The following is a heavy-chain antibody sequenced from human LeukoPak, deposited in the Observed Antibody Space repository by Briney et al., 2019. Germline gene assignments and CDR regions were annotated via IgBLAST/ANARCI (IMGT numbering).Heavy chain of an antibody. D-gene: IGHD6-13*01. CDR1: GGSFSGYY. V-gene: IGHV4-34*01. Sequence: SETLSLTCAVYGGSFSGYYWSWIRQPPGKGLEWIGEINHSGSTNYNPSLKSRVTISVDTSKNQFSLKLSSVTAADTAVYYCARTQQLVPYYYYYYYMDVWGKGTTVTVSS. J-gene: IGHJ6*03. CDR3: ARTQQLVPYYYYYYYMDV. CDR2: INHSGST.